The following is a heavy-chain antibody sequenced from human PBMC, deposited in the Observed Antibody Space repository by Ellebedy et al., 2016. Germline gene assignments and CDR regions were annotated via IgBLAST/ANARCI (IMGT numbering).Heavy chain of an antibody. Sequence: ASVKVSCKASGYTFTLYAIHWVRQAPGQGPEWMGWINTDNGETKYSQKFQGRVTITRDTSASTAYMELSSLRSEDTAVYYCARDKAYGSGSRTMDVWGKGTTVTVSS. V-gene: IGHV1-3*04. J-gene: IGHJ6*03. D-gene: IGHD3-10*01. CDR1: GYTFTLYA. CDR3: ARDKAYGSGSRTMDV. CDR2: INTDNGET.